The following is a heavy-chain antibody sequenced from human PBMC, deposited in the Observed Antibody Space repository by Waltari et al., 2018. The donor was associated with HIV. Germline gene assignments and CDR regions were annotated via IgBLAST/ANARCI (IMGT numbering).Heavy chain of an antibody. CDR1: GFTFRDHS. J-gene: IGHJ4*02. D-gene: IGHD4-17*01. Sequence: VLLVESGGGLVQPGGSLILSCATSGFTFRDHSWDGVRQAPGKRMEWSERSRNKANSYSTEYAASVKGRFSLSGDDSKNSLYLQMNSLKAEDTAVYFCTRSVTSVGNFDYWGQGTLVTVSS. CDR3: TRSVTSVGNFDY. V-gene: IGHV3-72*01. CDR2: SRNKANSYST.